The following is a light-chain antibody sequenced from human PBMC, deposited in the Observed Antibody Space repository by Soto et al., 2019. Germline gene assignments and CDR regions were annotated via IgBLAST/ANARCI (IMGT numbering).Light chain of an antibody. Sequence: QSALTQPASVSGSPGQSITISCTGTSSDVGGYDLVSWYQQHPGKAPKLIIYEGSKRPSGISNRFSGSKSGNTASLIISGLQGDDEGDYYCCSYAGSNNLVFGGGTKVTVL. V-gene: IGLV2-23*01. CDR3: CSYAGSNNLV. J-gene: IGLJ2*01. CDR2: EGS. CDR1: SSDVGGYDL.